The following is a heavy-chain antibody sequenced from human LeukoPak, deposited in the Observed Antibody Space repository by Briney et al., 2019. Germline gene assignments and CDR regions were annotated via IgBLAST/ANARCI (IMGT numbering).Heavy chain of an antibody. J-gene: IGHJ4*02. Sequence: PSETLSLTCAVYGGSFSGYYWSWIRQPPGKGLEWIGEINHSGSTNYNPSLKSRVTISVDTSKNQFSLKLSSVTAADTAVYYCAGLWFGELSSVIYDYWGQGTLVTVSS. CDR1: GGSFSGYY. CDR3: AGLWFGELSSVIYDY. CDR2: INHSGST. V-gene: IGHV4-34*01. D-gene: IGHD3-10*01.